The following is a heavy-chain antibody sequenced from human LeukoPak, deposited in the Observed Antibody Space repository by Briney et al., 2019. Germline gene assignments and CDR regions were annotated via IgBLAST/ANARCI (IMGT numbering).Heavy chain of an antibody. CDR1: GLIFSSNY. CDR2: LYSGGSI. CDR3: ARDPSRGLYYFDH. D-gene: IGHD3-10*01. Sequence: GGSLRLSCAASGLIFSSNYMSWVRQAPGKGLEWVSALYSGGSIYYADSVKGRFTISRDNSKNTLYLQMNSLRADDTAVYYCARDPSRGLYYFDHWGQGTLVTVSS. J-gene: IGHJ4*02. V-gene: IGHV3-53*01.